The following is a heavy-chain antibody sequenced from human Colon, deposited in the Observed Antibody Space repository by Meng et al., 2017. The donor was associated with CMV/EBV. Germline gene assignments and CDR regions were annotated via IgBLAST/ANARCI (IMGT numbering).Heavy chain of an antibody. J-gene: IGHJ4*02. CDR1: GFGFSINA. V-gene: IGHV3-66*01. Sequence: GGSLRLSCVASGFGFSINAMSWVRQAPGKGLEWVSGLTSTYNRYYADSVKGRFTISRDNSKNTVYLQMNSLRAEDTAVYYCAREGGGTIAPRDLDYWGQGTLVTVSS. D-gene: IGHD6-6*01. CDR3: AREGGGTIAPRDLDY. CDR2: LTSTYNR.